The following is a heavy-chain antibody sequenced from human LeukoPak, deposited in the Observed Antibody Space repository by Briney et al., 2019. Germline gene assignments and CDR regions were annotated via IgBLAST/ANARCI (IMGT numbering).Heavy chain of an antibody. CDR2: INQDGSEK. CDR1: GFIFNSYW. Sequence: GGSLRLSCAASGFIFNSYWMTWVRQTPGKGLEWVANINQDGSEKHYVDSVKGRFTISRDNSKNTLYLQMNSLRAEDTAVYYCAKWGAVAGFDHWGQGTLVTVSS. V-gene: IGHV3-7*01. CDR3: AKWGAVAGFDH. D-gene: IGHD6-19*01. J-gene: IGHJ4*02.